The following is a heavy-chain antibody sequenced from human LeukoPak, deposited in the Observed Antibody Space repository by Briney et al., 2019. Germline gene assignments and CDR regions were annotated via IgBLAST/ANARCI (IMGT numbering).Heavy chain of an antibody. CDR3: AAPSGPTYYSPVDF. Sequence: SETLSLTCTVSGAPITTSNHYWGWIRQTPGKTLEWIANIYCSGQTLYNPSLKSRALISVDTSSNQFSLRLTFVTAADTAVYYCAAPSGPTYYSPVDFWGQGTSVSVSS. J-gene: IGHJ4*02. D-gene: IGHD1-26*01. V-gene: IGHV4-39*01. CDR2: IYCSGQT. CDR1: GAPITTSNHY.